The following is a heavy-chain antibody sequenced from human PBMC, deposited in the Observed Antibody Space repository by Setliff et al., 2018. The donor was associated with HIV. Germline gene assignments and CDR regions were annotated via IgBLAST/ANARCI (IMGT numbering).Heavy chain of an antibody. D-gene: IGHD3-9*01. V-gene: IGHV4-34*01. CDR2: INHSGST. CDR3: AGSAYDILTGEWYFDY. CDR1: GGSFSGYY. J-gene: IGHJ4*02. Sequence: SETLSLTCAVYGGSFSGYYWSWIRQPPGKGLEWIGEINHSGSTNYNPSLKSRVAISLDTSKNQFSLKLSSVTAADTAVYYCAGSAYDILTGEWYFDYWGQGTLVTVSS.